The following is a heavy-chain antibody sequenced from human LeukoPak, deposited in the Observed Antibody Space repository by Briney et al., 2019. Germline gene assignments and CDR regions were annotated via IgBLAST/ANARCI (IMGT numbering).Heavy chain of an antibody. CDR1: GYTFTGYY. CDR3: ARVVGCCSSTSWSVYGMDV. CDR2: INPNSGGT. Sequence: ASVKVSCKASGYTFTGYYMHWVRQAPGQGLEWMGWINPNSGGTNYAQKFQGRVTMTRDTSISTAYMELSRLRSDDTAVYYCARVVGCCSSTSWSVYGMDVWGQGTTVTVSS. V-gene: IGHV1-2*02. J-gene: IGHJ6*02. D-gene: IGHD2-2*01.